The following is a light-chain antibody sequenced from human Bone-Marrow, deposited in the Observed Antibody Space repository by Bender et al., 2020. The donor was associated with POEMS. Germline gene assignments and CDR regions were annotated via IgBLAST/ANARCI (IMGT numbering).Light chain of an antibody. J-gene: IGLJ1*01. Sequence: QSALTQPPSASGSPGQSVAISCTGTSNDVGGYNYVSWYQQHPGKAPKLMIYGVNQRPSGVPDRFSGSKSGNTASLSVSGLQAEDEADYYCGSYAARNTYIFGTGTKVTVL. CDR2: GVN. V-gene: IGLV2-8*01. CDR1: SNDVGGYNY. CDR3: GSYAARNTYI.